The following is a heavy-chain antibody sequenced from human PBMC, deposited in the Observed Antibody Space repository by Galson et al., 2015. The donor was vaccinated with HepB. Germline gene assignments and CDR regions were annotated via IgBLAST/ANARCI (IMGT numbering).Heavy chain of an antibody. CDR1: GFTFSSYG. CDR3: ARGGKQQLRPNWFDP. D-gene: IGHD6-13*01. V-gene: IGHV3-33*01. CDR2: IWYDGSNK. J-gene: IGHJ5*02. Sequence: SLRLSCAASGFTFSSYGMHWVRQAPGKGLEWVAVIWYDGSNKYYADSVKGRFTISRDNSKNTLYLQMNSLRAADTAVYYCARGGKQQLRPNWFDPWGQGTLVTVSS.